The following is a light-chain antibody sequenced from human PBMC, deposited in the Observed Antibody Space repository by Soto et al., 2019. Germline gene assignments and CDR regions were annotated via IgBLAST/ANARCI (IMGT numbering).Light chain of an antibody. CDR2: ATS. V-gene: IGKV3-20*01. J-gene: IGKJ2*03. CDR1: QSVSSNY. Sequence: EIVLTHSPGTLSLSLGERATLSCRASQSVSSNYLAWYQQKPGQAPRLLIYATSSRATGIPDRFSGIGSGTDFTLTISRMEPEDFEVYYCQQYGNSPRYSFGQGTKLEI. CDR3: QQYGNSPRYS.